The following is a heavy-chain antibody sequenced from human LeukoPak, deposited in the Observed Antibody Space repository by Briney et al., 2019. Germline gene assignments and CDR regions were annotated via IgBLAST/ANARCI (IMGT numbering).Heavy chain of an antibody. Sequence: GGSVKVSCKASGGTFSSYAISWVRQAPGQGLEWMGGIIPIFGTANYAQKFQGRVTITADESTSTAYMELSSLRSEDTAVYYCARGSRALILAPAGSDYWGQGTLVTVSS. CDR3: ARGSRALILAPAGSDY. V-gene: IGHV1-69*13. CDR1: GGTFSSYA. D-gene: IGHD2-15*01. J-gene: IGHJ4*02. CDR2: IIPIFGTA.